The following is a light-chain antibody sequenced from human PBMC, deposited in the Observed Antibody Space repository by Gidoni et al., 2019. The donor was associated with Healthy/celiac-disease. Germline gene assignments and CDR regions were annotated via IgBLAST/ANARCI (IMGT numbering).Light chain of an antibody. Sequence: DILMNQSPDSLAVSLGERATINCKSSQSVLYSSNNKNYLAWYQQKPGQPPKLLIYWASTRESGVPDRFSGSGSGTDFTLTISSLQAEDVAVYYCQQYYSTPPTFGPGTKVDIK. CDR1: QSVLYSSNNKNY. J-gene: IGKJ3*01. CDR3: QQYYSTPPT. CDR2: WAS. V-gene: IGKV4-1*01.